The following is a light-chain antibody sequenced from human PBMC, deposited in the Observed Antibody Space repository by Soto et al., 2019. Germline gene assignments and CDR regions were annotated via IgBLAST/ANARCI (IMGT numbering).Light chain of an antibody. CDR3: QQYGSSIT. CDR2: GAS. CDR1: HIINNNY. Sequence: EIVLTQSPGTLSLSPGEGAILSCRASHIINNNYLAWYQQKPGQAPRLLTYGASSRATGIPDRFSGGGSGTDFALTGTRLEPEDFAVYYCQQYGSSITFGQGTRLEIK. V-gene: IGKV3-20*01. J-gene: IGKJ5*01.